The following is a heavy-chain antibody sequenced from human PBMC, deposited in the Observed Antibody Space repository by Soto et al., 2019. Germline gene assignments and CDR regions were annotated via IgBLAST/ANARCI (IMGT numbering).Heavy chain of an antibody. Sequence: SQTLSLTCAISGDSVSSNSAARNWIRQSPSRGLEWLGRTYYRSKWYNDYAVSVKSRITINPDTSKNQFSLQLNSVTPEDTAVYYCARENIAAAGRGLCYGMDVWGQGTTVTVSS. CDR2: TYYRSKWYN. CDR3: ARENIAAAGRGLCYGMDV. J-gene: IGHJ6*02. V-gene: IGHV6-1*01. D-gene: IGHD6-13*01. CDR1: GDSVSSNSAA.